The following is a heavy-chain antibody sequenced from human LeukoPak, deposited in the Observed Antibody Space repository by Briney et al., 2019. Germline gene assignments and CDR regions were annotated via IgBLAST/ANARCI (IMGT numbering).Heavy chain of an antibody. J-gene: IGHJ5*02. V-gene: IGHV3-53*04. CDR3: ARGLQQQLGWFDP. CDR1: GFTVSNNY. CDR2: NSGGGT. Sequence: GGSLRLSCSASGFTVSNNYMSWVRQAPGKGLEWVSINSGGGTNYADSVKGRFTISRNNSKNTLYLQMSSLRPDDTAVHYCARGLQQQLGWFDPWGQGTLVTVSS. D-gene: IGHD6-13*01.